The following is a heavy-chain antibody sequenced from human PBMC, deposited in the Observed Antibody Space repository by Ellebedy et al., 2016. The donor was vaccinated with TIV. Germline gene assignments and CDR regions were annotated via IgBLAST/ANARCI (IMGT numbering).Heavy chain of an antibody. Sequence: AASVKVSCKASGYTFTNHVISWVRQAPGQGLEWMGWINPYNDDTIYAQKLRDRVAMTTDTSTSTAYMDLRSLRPDDTAVYYCARDDYVWGSYRSMGYWGQGTLVTVSS. J-gene: IGHJ4*02. CDR3: ARDDYVWGSYRSMGY. CDR1: GYTFTNHV. V-gene: IGHV1-18*01. D-gene: IGHD3-16*02. CDR2: INPYNDDT.